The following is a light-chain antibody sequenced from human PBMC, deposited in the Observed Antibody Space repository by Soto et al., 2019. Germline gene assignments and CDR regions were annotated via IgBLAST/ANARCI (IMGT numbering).Light chain of an antibody. V-gene: IGKV3-20*01. CDR2: GVS. J-gene: IGKJ4*01. CDR3: QQYGSPLT. Sequence: EILLAQSPGTLSLSPGERATLSCRASQSVGTSYLAWYQQKPGQAPRLLMYGVSSRATGIPDRFSGSGSGTDFTLTISRLEPEDFAVYFCQQYGSPLTFGGGTKVEIK. CDR1: QSVGTSY.